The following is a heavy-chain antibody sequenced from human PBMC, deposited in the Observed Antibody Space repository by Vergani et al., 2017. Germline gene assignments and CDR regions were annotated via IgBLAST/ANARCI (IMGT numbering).Heavy chain of an antibody. CDR1: GGSFSGYY. CDR2: INHSGST. J-gene: IGHJ6*02. D-gene: IGHD3-10*01. Sequence: QVQLQQWGAGLLKPSETLSLTCAVSGGSFSGYYWSWIRQPPGKGLEWIGEINHSGSTNYNPSLKSRVTISVDTSKNQFSLKLSSVTAADTAVYYCARHNRVWGVMIAQSDYDYYGMDVWGQGTTVTVSS. V-gene: IGHV4-34*01. CDR3: ARHNRVWGVMIAQSDYDYYGMDV.